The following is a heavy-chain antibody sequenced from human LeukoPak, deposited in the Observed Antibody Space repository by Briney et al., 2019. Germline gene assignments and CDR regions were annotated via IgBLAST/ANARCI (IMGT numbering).Heavy chain of an antibody. CDR2: INHSGST. D-gene: IGHD4-23*01. Sequence: SETLSLTCAVYGGSLSGYYWSWIRQPPGKGLEWIGEINHSGSTNYNPSLKSRVTISVDTSKNQFSLKLSSVTAADTAVYYCASNYGGPHWGQGTLVTVSS. J-gene: IGHJ4*02. CDR1: GGSLSGYY. CDR3: ASNYGGPH. V-gene: IGHV4-34*01.